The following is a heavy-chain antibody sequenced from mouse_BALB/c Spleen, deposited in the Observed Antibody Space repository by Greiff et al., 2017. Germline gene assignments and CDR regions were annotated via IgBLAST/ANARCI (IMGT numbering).Heavy chain of an antibody. CDR3: ARGFLGYGEARCYFDD. CDR1: GYAFTSYN. J-gene: IGHJ1*01. Sequence: VQLQQSGPELVKPGASVKVSCKASGYAFTSYNMYWVKQSHGKSLEWIGYIDPYNGGTSYNQKFKGKATLTVDKSSSTAYMHLNSLTSEDSAVYYCARGFLGYGEARCYFDDWGAGTTVTVSS. V-gene: IGHV1S135*01. D-gene: IGHD1-1*01. CDR2: IDPYNGGT.